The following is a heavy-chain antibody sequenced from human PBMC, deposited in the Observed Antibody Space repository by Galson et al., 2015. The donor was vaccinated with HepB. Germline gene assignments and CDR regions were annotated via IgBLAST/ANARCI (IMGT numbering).Heavy chain of an antibody. CDR2: ISGYNGNT. CDR3: VRDSTSTYCSAISCPIGGWFDT. CDR1: GYTFSSFS. V-gene: IGHV1-18*01. J-gene: IGHJ5*02. D-gene: IGHD2-21*01. Sequence: QSGAEVKKPGESLRISCKASGYTFSSFSLSWVRQVPGQGLEWMGWISGYNGNTRYGENFQGRVSMTTDTSTNTAYMELTGLRSDDTGIYYCVRDSTSTYCSAISCPIGGWFDTWGQGTLVIVSS.